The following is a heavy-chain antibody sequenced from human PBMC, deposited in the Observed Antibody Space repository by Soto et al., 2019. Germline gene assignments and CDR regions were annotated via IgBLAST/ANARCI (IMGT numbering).Heavy chain of an antibody. D-gene: IGHD3-22*01. CDR3: AKLYYYDSSGLGRFDY. CDR2: ISYDGSNK. J-gene: IGHJ4*02. V-gene: IGHV3-30*18. Sequence: GGSLRLSCAASGFTFSSYGMHWVRQAPGKGLEWVAVISYDGSNKYYADSVKGRFTISRDNSKNTLYLQMNSLRAEDTAVYYCAKLYYYDSSGLGRFDYWGQGTMVTVYS. CDR1: GFTFSSYG.